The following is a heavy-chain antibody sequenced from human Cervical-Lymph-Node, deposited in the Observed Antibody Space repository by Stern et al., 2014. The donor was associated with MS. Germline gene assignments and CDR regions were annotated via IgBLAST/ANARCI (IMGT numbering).Heavy chain of an antibody. V-gene: IGHV4-4*02. Sequence: QLQLQESGPGLVKPSGTLSLTCAVSGGSVSSTNWWSWVRQSPGKGLEWIGNLYHSGASNYRPSLRSRVSISLDNSKNHLSLHLTSVTAADTAVYYCARERQQYCNSEGCSYWYFDLWGRGTLVTVSS. D-gene: IGHD2/OR15-2a*01. CDR2: LYHSGAS. J-gene: IGHJ2*01. CDR3: ARERQQYCNSEGCSYWYFDL. CDR1: GGSVSSTNW.